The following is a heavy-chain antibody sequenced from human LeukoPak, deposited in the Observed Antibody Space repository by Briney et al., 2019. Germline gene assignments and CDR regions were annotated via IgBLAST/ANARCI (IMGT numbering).Heavy chain of an antibody. D-gene: IGHD6-19*01. CDR3: ARDTQWLDYFDY. V-gene: IGHV1-24*01. Sequence: ASVKVSCKVSGYTLTELSMHWVRQAPGKGLEWMGGFDPEDGETIYAQKFQGRVTMTEDTSTDTAYMELSSLRSDDTAVYYCARDTQWLDYFDYWGQGTLVTVSS. CDR1: GYTLTELS. CDR2: FDPEDGET. J-gene: IGHJ4*02.